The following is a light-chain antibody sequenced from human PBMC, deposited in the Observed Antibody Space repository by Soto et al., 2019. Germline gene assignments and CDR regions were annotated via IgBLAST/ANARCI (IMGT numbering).Light chain of an antibody. CDR1: QSISGY. CDR3: QQSYSAPFT. Sequence: IQMTQSPSSLSASVGDRVNITCRASQSISGYLNWYQQKPGKAPKLLIYAVSTFQTGVPSRFSGSGFGTGFTLTISSLQPEDFATYYCQQSYSAPFTFGQGTRLEIK. CDR2: AVS. J-gene: IGKJ5*01. V-gene: IGKV1-39*01.